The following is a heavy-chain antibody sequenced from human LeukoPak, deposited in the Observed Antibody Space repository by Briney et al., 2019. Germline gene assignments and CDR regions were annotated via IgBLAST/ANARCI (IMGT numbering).Heavy chain of an antibody. CDR3: ARARSSYGYGDAFDI. Sequence: GGSLRLSCAGSGFTFSTHGMNWVRQAPGKGLEWVAVISYDGSSKYYADSVKGRFTISRDNSKNTLYLQMNSLRAEDTAVYYCARARSSYGYGDAFDIWGQGTMVTVSS. D-gene: IGHD5-18*01. CDR1: GFTFSTHG. CDR2: ISYDGSSK. V-gene: IGHV3-30*03. J-gene: IGHJ3*02.